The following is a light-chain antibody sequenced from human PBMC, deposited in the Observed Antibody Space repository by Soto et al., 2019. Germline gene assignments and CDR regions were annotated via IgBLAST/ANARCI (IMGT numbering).Light chain of an antibody. CDR3: QQYGSSPQT. J-gene: IGKJ1*01. CDR2: ETS. CDR1: QSVSSSY. V-gene: IGKV3-20*01. Sequence: EIVLTQSPGTLSLSPGERATLSCRASQSVSSSYLAWYQQKPGQAPRLLMYETSSRATGIPDRFSGGGSGTDFTLTISRLEPEDFEVYYCQQYGSSPQTFGQGTEVEIK.